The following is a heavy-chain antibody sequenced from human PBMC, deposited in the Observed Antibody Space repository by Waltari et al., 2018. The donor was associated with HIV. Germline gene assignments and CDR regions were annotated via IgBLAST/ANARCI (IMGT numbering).Heavy chain of an antibody. J-gene: IGHJ4*02. CDR2: IRNKPSSYTT. CDR3: TTSAIGNIFDN. Sequence: EVQLVESGGGLVQPGGSLRLSCAASGLAFSYYHMAWVRQAPGKGLEWVGRIRNKPSSYTTEYAASVKGRFSISRDDSRNSLYLQMNSLKTEDTAVYYCTTSAIGNIFDNWGQGTLVTVSS. V-gene: IGHV3-72*01. CDR1: GLAFSYYH. D-gene: IGHD1-1*01.